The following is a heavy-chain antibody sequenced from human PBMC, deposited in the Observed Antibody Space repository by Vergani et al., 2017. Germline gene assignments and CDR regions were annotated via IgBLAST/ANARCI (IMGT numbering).Heavy chain of an antibody. V-gene: IGHV3-23*01. Sequence: EVQLLESGGDLVQPGGSLRLSCAASGFTFIMHAMSWVRQAPGKGLEWVSTLSASDRRTHYADSVKGRFTISRDNSKNTLFLHMNSLRPEDTAVYYCAKVGRSEVAGTFGAFVSWVEGTMVTVSS. D-gene: IGHD6-19*01. J-gene: IGHJ3*02. CDR3: AKVGRSEVAGTFGAFVS. CDR1: GFTFIMHA. CDR2: LSASDRRT.